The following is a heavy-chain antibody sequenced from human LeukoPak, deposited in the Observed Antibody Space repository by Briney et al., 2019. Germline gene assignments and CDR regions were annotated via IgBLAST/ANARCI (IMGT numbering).Heavy chain of an antibody. CDR2: IYYSGST. V-gene: IGHV4-39*01. CDR3: ARHGSASGWYRSHFDY. CDR1: GGSISSSSYY. Sequence: SETLSLACTVSGGSISSSSYYWGWIRQPPGKGLEWIGSIYYSGSTYYSPSLKSRVTMSVDTSKNQFSLKLSSVTAADTAVYYCARHGSASGWYRSHFDYWGQGTLVTVSS. J-gene: IGHJ4*02. D-gene: IGHD6-19*01.